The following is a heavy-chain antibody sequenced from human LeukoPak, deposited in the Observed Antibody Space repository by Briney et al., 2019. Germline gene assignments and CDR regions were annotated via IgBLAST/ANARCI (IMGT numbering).Heavy chain of an antibody. D-gene: IGHD2-15*01. CDR1: GYSFTSYW. Sequence: GESLKISCKGSGYSFTSYWISWVRQMPGKGLEWMGWIDPSDSYTNYSPSFQGHVIISADKSISTAYLQWSSLKASDTAMYYCARHPYGSGGSWPNWFDPWGQGTLVTVSS. J-gene: IGHJ5*02. CDR3: ARHPYGSGGSWPNWFDP. V-gene: IGHV5-10-1*01. CDR2: IDPSDSYT.